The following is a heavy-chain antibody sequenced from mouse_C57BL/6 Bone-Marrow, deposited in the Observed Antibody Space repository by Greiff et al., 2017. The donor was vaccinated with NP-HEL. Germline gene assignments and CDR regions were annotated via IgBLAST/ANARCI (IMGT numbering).Heavy chain of an antibody. CDR1: GYTFTSYW. J-gene: IGHJ2*01. D-gene: IGHD1-1*01. CDR2: IYPGSGST. CDR3: ARRDYYGSSYAYYFDY. Sequence: QVQLQQPGAELVKPGASVKMSCKASGYTFTSYWITWVKQRPGQGLEWIGDIYPGSGSTNYNEKFKSKATLTVDTSSSTAYMQLSSLTSEDSAVYYCARRDYYGSSYAYYFDYWGQGTTLTVSS. V-gene: IGHV1-55*01.